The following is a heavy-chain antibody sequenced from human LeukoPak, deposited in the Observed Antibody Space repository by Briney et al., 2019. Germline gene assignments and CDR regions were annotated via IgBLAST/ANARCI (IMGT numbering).Heavy chain of an antibody. D-gene: IGHD3-3*01. CDR3: ATASGGKGQLRFLSNWFDP. Sequence: ASVKVSCTVSGYTLAELIIPWVRQAPGNGLEWMGGFDPVDGETLYAQKFQGRVTMTADTSTDTAYMELSSLRFEDTAVYYCATASGGKGQLRFLSNWFDPWGQGTLVTVSS. CDR2: FDPVDGET. CDR1: GYTLAELI. V-gene: IGHV1-24*01. J-gene: IGHJ5*02.